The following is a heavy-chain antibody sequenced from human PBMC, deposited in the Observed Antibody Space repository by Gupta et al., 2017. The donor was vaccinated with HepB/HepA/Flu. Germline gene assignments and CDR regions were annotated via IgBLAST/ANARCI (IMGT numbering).Heavy chain of an antibody. Sequence: AQLVESGGGVVQPGRSLRLSCAASGFTFSTYGMDWVRQAPGKGLEWVALIWYDGSKKYYADSVKGRFTISRDDSQNTLYLHMNSLSAEDTAVYFCARQVPDQLLFTYMDVWGKGTTVTVSS. J-gene: IGHJ6*03. D-gene: IGHD1-7*01. CDR3: ARQVPDQLLFTYMDV. CDR2: IWYDGSKK. V-gene: IGHV3-33*01. CDR1: GFTFSTYG.